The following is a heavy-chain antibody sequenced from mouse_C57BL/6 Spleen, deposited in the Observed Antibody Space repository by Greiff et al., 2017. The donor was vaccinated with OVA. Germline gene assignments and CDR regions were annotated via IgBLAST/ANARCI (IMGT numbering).Heavy chain of an antibody. CDR3: ARERYGTH. Sequence: VQLKESGPGLVKPSQSLSLTCSVTGYSITSGYYWNWIRQFPGNKLEWMGYISYDGSNNYNPSLKNRISITRDTSKNQFFMKLNSVTTEDTATYYCARERYGTHWGQENLVTVSA. D-gene: IGHD2-10*02. J-gene: IGHJ3*01. V-gene: IGHV3-6*01. CDR2: ISYDGSN. CDR1: GYSITSGYY.